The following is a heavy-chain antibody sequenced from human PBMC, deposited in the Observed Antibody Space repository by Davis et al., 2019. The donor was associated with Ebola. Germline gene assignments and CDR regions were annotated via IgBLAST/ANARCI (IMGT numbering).Heavy chain of an antibody. CDR3: AREYGDYGSLYYYGMDV. J-gene: IGHJ6*02. V-gene: IGHV1-69*13. CDR2: IIPIFETA. CDR1: GGRFSSHS. D-gene: IGHD4-17*01. Sequence: AASVKVSCKASGGRFSSHSINWVRQAPGGQGLEWVGGIIPIFETAHYAQRFQDRATITADDSTSTVYMELSSLTSDDTAVYYCAREYGDYGSLYYYGMDVWGQGTTVTVSS.